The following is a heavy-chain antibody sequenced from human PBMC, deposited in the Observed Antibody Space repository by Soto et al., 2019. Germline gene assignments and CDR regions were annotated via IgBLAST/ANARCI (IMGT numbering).Heavy chain of an antibody. CDR3: AREGSGKPPAGYYYYYGMDV. CDR2: IYPGDSDT. J-gene: IGHJ6*02. D-gene: IGHD3-10*01. Sequence: GESLKISCKGSGYSFTSYWIGWVRQMPGKGLEWMGIIYPGDSDTRYSPSFQGQVTISADKSISTAYLQWSSLKASDTAMYYCAREGSGKPPAGYYYYYGMDVWGQGTTVTVSS. V-gene: IGHV5-51*01. CDR1: GYSFTSYW.